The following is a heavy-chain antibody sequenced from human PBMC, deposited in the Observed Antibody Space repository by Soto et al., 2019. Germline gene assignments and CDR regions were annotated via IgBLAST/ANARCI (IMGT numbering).Heavy chain of an antibody. Sequence: GGSLRLSCAASGFTFSTYAMSWVRQAPGKGLEWVSAISGSGGSTYYADSVKGRFTISRDNSKNTLYLQMNSLRAEDTAVYYCAKRIAVAGTVDYWGQGTLVTVSS. CDR1: GFTFSTYA. V-gene: IGHV3-23*01. J-gene: IGHJ4*02. CDR3: AKRIAVAGTVDY. CDR2: ISGSGGST. D-gene: IGHD6-19*01.